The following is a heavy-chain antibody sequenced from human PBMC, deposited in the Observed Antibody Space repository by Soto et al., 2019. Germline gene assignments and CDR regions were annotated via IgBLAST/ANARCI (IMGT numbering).Heavy chain of an antibody. D-gene: IGHD3-9*01. V-gene: IGHV1-69*02. Sequence: QVQLVQSGAEVKKPGSSVKVSCKASGGPFSSYTISWVRQAPGPGLEWMGRIIPILGIANSAPKFQGRVTITADTSTDTAYMELSSLRSEETAVNCCAGTVLTGYIRNWFDPWGQGTLVTVSS. CDR1: GGPFSSYT. CDR2: IIPILGIA. CDR3: AGTVLTGYIRNWFDP. J-gene: IGHJ5*02.